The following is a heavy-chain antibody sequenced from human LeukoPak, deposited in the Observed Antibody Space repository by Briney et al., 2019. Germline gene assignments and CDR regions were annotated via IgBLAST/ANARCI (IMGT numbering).Heavy chain of an antibody. V-gene: IGHV4-38-2*01. CDR1: GYSISSDYY. J-gene: IGHJ4*02. Sequence: SETLSLTCVVSGYSISSDYYWGWIRQPPGKGLEWIGSIYHSGSIYYNPSLKSRATISIDTSKNQFSLKLSSVTAADTAVYYCATMGYCTSISCPYYFDYWGQGTLVTVSS. CDR3: ATMGYCTSISCPYYFDY. CDR2: IYHSGSI. D-gene: IGHD2-2*01.